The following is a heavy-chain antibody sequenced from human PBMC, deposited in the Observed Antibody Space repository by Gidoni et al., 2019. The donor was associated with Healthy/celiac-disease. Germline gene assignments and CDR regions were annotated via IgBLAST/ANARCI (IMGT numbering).Heavy chain of an antibody. CDR3: ARHRYYYDSSGYYEFDY. V-gene: IGHV4-39*01. J-gene: IGHJ4*02. CDR2: IYYSGST. Sequence: QLQLQESGPGLVKPSETLSLTCTVPGGSISSSSYYWGWIRQPPGKGLEWIGSIYYSGSTYYNPSLKSRVTISVDTSKNQFSLKLSSVTAADTAVYYCARHRYYYDSSGYYEFDYWGQGTLVTVSS. CDR1: GGSISSSSYY. D-gene: IGHD3-22*01.